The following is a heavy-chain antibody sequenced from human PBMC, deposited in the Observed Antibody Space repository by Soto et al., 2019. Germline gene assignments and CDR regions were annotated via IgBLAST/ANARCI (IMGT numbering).Heavy chain of an antibody. J-gene: IGHJ6*02. CDR3: AKELAYQYYYYGMDV. Sequence: GGSLRLSFTASGFTISSDGMHGVGQAPGKGVEWGAVISYDGSNKYYADSVKGRITISRDTSKNTLYLQMNSLRADDTAVYYCAKELAYQYYYYGMDVWGQGTTVTVSS. CDR1: GFTISSDG. CDR2: ISYDGSNK. V-gene: IGHV3-30*18.